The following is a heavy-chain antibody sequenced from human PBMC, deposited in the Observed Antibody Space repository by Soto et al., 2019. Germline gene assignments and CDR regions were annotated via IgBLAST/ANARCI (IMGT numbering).Heavy chain of an antibody. Sequence: GGSLRLSCAASGFTFTSYTMNWVRQAPGKGLEWVSSISSSSDYIYYADSMKGRVTISRDNAKNSLFLDMNSLTGEDTAVYYCARARVYATWPLDFWGQGSLVTVSS. CDR3: ARARVYATWPLDF. D-gene: IGHD6-13*01. CDR2: ISSSSDYI. J-gene: IGHJ4*02. V-gene: IGHV3-21*06. CDR1: GFTFTSYT.